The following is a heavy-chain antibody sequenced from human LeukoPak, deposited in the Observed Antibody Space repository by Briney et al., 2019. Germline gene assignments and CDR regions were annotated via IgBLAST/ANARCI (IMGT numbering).Heavy chain of an antibody. V-gene: IGHV4-59*01. J-gene: IGHJ4*02. CDR1: GGSISSYY. CDR3: ASGRLGIFDY. Sequence: PSETLSLTCTVSGGSISSYYWTWIRQPPGQGREWIGYIYYSGSTNYNPSLKSRVTISVDASKNQFALNLSSVNSADTAVYYCASGRLGIFDYWGQGTLVTVSS. D-gene: IGHD7-27*01. CDR2: IYYSGST.